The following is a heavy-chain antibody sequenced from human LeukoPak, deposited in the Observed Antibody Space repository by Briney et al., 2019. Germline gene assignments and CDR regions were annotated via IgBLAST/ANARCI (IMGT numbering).Heavy chain of an antibody. CDR3: ARDRGYGDYVDY. Sequence: GASVKVSCKASGYTFTGYYMHWVRQAPGQGLEWMGWINPNSGGTNYAQKLQGRVTMTRDTSISTAYMELSRLRSDDTAVYYCARDRGYGDYVDYWGQGTLVTVSS. V-gene: IGHV1-2*02. CDR1: GYTFTGYY. D-gene: IGHD4-17*01. CDR2: INPNSGGT. J-gene: IGHJ4*02.